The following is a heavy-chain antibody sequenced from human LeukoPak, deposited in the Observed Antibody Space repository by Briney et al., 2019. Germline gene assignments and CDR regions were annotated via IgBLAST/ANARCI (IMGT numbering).Heavy chain of an antibody. CDR2: IYHSGFT. J-gene: IGHJ2*01. V-gene: IGHV4-59*02. Sequence: PSETLSLTCTVSGGSVSGYYWRWLRQSPGKGLEWIGYIYHSGFTDYNPSLRSRLSISVGTSRNQFSLKLTSATAADTAMYYCARDQRCSRYDGGCDQWYFDLWGRGTLVTVSS. D-gene: IGHD5-12*01. CDR1: GGSVSGYY. CDR3: ARDQRCSRYDGGCDQWYFDL.